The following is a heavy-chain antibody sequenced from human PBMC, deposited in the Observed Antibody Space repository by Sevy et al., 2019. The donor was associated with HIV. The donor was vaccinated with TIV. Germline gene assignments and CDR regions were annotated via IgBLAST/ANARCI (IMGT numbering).Heavy chain of an antibody. CDR2: INPTTGGT. Sequence: ASVKVSCKASGCSFTDYYMHWVRQAPGQGLEWMGWINPTTGGTKYAQKFQGRVTLTRDTSISTAFMGLPRLRFDDTALYYCARRSSSSWRAYFDYWGQGSLVTVSS. D-gene: IGHD6-13*01. V-gene: IGHV1-2*02. J-gene: IGHJ4*02. CDR3: ARRSSSSWRAYFDY. CDR1: GCSFTDYY.